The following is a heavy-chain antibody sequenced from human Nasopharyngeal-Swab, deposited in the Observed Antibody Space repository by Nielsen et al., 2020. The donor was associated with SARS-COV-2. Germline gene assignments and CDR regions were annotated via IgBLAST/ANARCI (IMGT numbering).Heavy chain of an antibody. Sequence: SETLSLTCAVFGGSLSDYYWTWIRQPPGKGLEWIGETNHSGSSNYNPSLKSRVTISVDTSKNQFSLNLNSVTAADTAVYYCARGAAAADYWGQETLVTVSS. CDR3: ARGAAAADY. V-gene: IGHV4-34*01. D-gene: IGHD6-13*01. J-gene: IGHJ4*02. CDR2: TNHSGSS. CDR1: GGSLSDYY.